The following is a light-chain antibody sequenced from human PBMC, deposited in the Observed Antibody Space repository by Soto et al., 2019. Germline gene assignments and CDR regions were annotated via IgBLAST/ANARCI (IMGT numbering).Light chain of an antibody. V-gene: IGKV3-11*01. Sequence: EIVMTQSPATLSVSPGERATLSCRASQSVSSNLAWYQQKPGQAPRLLIYGASTRATAIPDRFSGSGSGTDFTLTISSLEPEDFAVYYCQHRSVWPPAVTFGQGTRLEIK. J-gene: IGKJ5*01. CDR3: QHRSVWPPAVT. CDR1: QSVSSN. CDR2: GAS.